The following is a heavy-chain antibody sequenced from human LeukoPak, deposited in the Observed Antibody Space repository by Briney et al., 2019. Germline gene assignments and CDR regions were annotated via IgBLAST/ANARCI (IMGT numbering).Heavy chain of an antibody. D-gene: IGHD3-9*01. Sequence: SETLSLTCTVSGGSISSYYWSWIRQPPGKGLEWIGYIYYSGSTNYNPSLKSRVTISVDTSKNQFSLKLSSVTAADTAVYYCARDILTGYSYDYWGQGTLVTSST. CDR2: IYYSGST. V-gene: IGHV4-59*01. CDR1: GGSISSYY. J-gene: IGHJ4*02. CDR3: ARDILTGYSYDY.